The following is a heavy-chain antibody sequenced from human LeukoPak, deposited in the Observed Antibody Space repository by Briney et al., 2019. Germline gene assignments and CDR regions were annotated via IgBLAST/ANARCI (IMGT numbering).Heavy chain of an antibody. CDR3: ARETYYYDSSGYFIGRYFDY. V-gene: IGHV1-2*02. J-gene: IGHJ4*02. Sequence: ASVKVSCKASGYTFTGYYMHWVRQAPGQGLELMGWINPNSGGTNYAQKFQGRVTMTRDTSISTAYMELSRLRSDDTAVYYCARETYYYDSSGYFIGRYFDYWGQGTLVTVSS. D-gene: IGHD3-22*01. CDR2: INPNSGGT. CDR1: GYTFTGYY.